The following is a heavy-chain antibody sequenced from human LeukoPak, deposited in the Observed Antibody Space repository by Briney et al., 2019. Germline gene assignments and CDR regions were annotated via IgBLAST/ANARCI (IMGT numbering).Heavy chain of an antibody. Sequence: ASVKVSCKASGYTFTSYDINWVRQATGQGLEWMGWMNPNSGNTGYAQKFQGRVTMTRNTSISTAYMELSRLRSDDTAVYYCARDRTIVVVPAAIRYFDLWGRGTLVTVSS. J-gene: IGHJ2*01. V-gene: IGHV1-8*01. CDR1: GYTFTSYD. CDR2: MNPNSGNT. D-gene: IGHD2-2*01. CDR3: ARDRTIVVVPAAIRYFDL.